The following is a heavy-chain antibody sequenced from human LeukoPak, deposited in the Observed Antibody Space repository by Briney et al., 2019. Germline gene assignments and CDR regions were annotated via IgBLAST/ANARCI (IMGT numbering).Heavy chain of an antibody. V-gene: IGHV3-11*04. Sequence: GGSLRLSCAASGFTFSDYYMSWIRQAPGKGLEWVSYISSSGSTIYYADSVKGRFTISRDNAENSLYLQMNSLRAEDTAVYYCARDFWSGYYRNWFDPWGQGTLVTVSS. D-gene: IGHD3-3*01. CDR2: ISSSGSTI. CDR1: GFTFSDYY. CDR3: ARDFWSGYYRNWFDP. J-gene: IGHJ5*02.